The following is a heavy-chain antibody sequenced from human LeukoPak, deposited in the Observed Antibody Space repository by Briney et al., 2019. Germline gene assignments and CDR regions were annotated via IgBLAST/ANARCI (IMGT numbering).Heavy chain of an antibody. J-gene: IGHJ4*02. V-gene: IGHV4-38-2*02. CDR1: GYSISSGYY. Sequence: SETLSLTCTVSGYSISSGYYWGWIRQPPGKGLEWIGSGSTYYNPSLKSRVTISVDTSKNQFSLKLSSVTAADTAVYYCARVRFPYGSGSYYPYYFDYWGQGTLVTVSS. CDR3: ARVRFPYGSGSYYPYYFDY. CDR2: SGST. D-gene: IGHD3-10*01.